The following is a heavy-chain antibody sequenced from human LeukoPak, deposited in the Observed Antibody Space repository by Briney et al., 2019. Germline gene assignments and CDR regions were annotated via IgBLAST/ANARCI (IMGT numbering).Heavy chain of an antibody. CDR2: IDPSDSYT. V-gene: IGHV5-10-1*01. CDR3: ARRYCSGGSCYSFIN. D-gene: IGHD2-15*01. Sequence: GASLKISCKASGSSFTSYWNSCLREMPGKRVEWMGRIDPSDSYTNCSPSFEGHVNISADKSISTAYLQCSSLEASDTAMYYCARRYCSGGSCYSFINWGQGTLVTVSS. CDR1: GSSFTSYW. J-gene: IGHJ4*02.